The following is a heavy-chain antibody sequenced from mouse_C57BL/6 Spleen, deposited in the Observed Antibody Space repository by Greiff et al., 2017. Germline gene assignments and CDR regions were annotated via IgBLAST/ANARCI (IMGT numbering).Heavy chain of an antibody. CDR3: TSGATLDY. J-gene: IGHJ2*01. Sequence: VQLQQSGAELVRPGASVTLSCKASGYTFTDYEMHWVKQTPVHGLEWIGAIDPETGGTAYNQKFQGKAILTADKSSSTAYMELRSLTSEDSAVYYCTSGATLDYWGQGTTLTVSS. D-gene: IGHD3-1*01. CDR2: IDPETGGT. CDR1: GYTFTDYE. V-gene: IGHV1-15*01.